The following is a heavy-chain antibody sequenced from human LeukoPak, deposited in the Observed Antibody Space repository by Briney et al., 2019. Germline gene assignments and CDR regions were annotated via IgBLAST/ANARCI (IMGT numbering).Heavy chain of an antibody. V-gene: IGHV3-23*01. Sequence: GGSLRLSCAASGFTFSSYAMSWVRQAPGKGLEWVSAISGSGGGTYYADSVKGRFTISRDNSKNTLYLQMNSLRAEDTAVYYCAKDSAGYFQRINWFDPWGQGTLVTVSS. D-gene: IGHD2/OR15-2a*01. CDR1: GFTFSSYA. J-gene: IGHJ5*02. CDR2: ISGSGGGT. CDR3: AKDSAGYFQRINWFDP.